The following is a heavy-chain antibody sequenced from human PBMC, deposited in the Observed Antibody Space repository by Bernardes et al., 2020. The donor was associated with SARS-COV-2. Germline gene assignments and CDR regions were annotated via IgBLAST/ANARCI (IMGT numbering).Heavy chain of an antibody. Sequence: GSLRLSCAASGFTFSSYAMSWVRQAPGKGLEWVSAISGSGGSRYNADSVKGRFTISRDNSKNTLYLQMNSLRAEDTAVYYCAKDGMRDSGYDFYYYYYYGMDVWGQGTTVTVSS. CDR2: ISGSGGSR. CDR1: GFTFSSYA. D-gene: IGHD5-12*01. CDR3: AKDGMRDSGYDFYYYYYYGMDV. J-gene: IGHJ6*02. V-gene: IGHV3-23*01.